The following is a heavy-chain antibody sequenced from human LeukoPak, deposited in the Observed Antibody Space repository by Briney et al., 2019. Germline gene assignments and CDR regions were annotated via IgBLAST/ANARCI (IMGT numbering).Heavy chain of an antibody. D-gene: IGHD2-8*01. V-gene: IGHV1-24*01. J-gene: IGHJ6*02. CDR1: GYTLTELS. Sequence: ASVKVSCKVSGYTLTELSMHWVRQAPGKGLEWMGGFDPEDGETIYAQKLQGRVIMTEDTSTDTAYMELSSLRSEDTAVYYCATGSLMVYARYYYYGMDVWGQGTTVTVSS. CDR2: FDPEDGET. CDR3: ATGSLMVYARYYYYGMDV.